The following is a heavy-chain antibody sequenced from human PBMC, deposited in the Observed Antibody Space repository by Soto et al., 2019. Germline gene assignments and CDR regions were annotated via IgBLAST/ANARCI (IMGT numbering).Heavy chain of an antibody. J-gene: IGHJ6*02. CDR1: GYTFTSYA. V-gene: IGHV1-3*01. CDR2: INAGNGNT. D-gene: IGHD2-15*01. Sequence: ASVKVSCKASGYTFTSYAMHWVRQAPGQRLEWMGWINAGNGNTKYSQKFQGRVTITRDTSASTAYMELSSLRSEDTAVYYCARRSGLGYCSGGSCYSPYYYYGMDVWGQGTTVTV. CDR3: ARRSGLGYCSGGSCYSPYYYYGMDV.